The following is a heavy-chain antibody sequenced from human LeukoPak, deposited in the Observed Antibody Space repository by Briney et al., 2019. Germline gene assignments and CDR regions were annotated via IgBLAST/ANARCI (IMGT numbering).Heavy chain of an antibody. CDR2: IYHSGST. D-gene: IGHD3-22*01. CDR1: GGSISSSNW. CDR3: ARSVGIWYDSSGHGYYYYYMDV. Sequence: PSETLSLTCAVSGGSISSSNWWSWVRQPPGKGLEWIGEIYHSGSTNYNPSLKSRVTVSVDKSKNQFSLKLSSVTAADTAVYYCARSVGIWYDSSGHGYYYYYMDVWGKGTTVTVSS. V-gene: IGHV4-4*02. J-gene: IGHJ6*03.